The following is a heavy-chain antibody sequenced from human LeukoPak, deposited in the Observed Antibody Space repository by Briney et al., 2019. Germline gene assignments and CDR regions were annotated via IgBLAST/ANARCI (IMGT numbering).Heavy chain of an antibody. V-gene: IGHV4-30-4*01. CDR1: GGSISSGDYY. J-gene: IGHJ4*02. Sequence: PSQTLSLTCTVSGGSISSGDYYWSWIRQPPGKGLEWIGYIYYSGSTYYNPSLKSRVTISVDTSKNQFSLKLSSVTAADTAVYYCASTVEPVGATYFDYWGQGTLVTVSS. D-gene: IGHD1-26*01. CDR3: ASTVEPVGATYFDY. CDR2: IYYSGST.